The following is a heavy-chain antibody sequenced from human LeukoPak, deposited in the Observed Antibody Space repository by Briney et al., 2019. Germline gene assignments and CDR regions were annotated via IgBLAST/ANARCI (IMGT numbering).Heavy chain of an antibody. CDR1: GYTFTSYG. CDR2: ISAYNGNT. D-gene: IGHD3-3*01. V-gene: IGHV1-18*01. CDR3: ARTGRGYDFWSGYYTH. Sequence: ASVKVSCKASGYTFTSYGISWVRQAPGQGLEWMGWISAYNGNTNYAQKLQGRVTMTTHTSTSTAYMELRSLRSDDTAVYYCARTGRGYDFWSGYYTHWGQGTLVTVSS. J-gene: IGHJ4*02.